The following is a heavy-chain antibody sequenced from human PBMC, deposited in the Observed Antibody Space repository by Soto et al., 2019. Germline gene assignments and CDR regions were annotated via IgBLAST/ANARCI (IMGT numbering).Heavy chain of an antibody. Sequence: SETLSLTCAVSSGSISSSNWWSWFRQPPGKGLEWIGEIYHSGGTNYNPSLKSRVTISVDTSKNQFSLKLSSVTAADTAVYYCARGMRRPYYDYIWGSYRRTHDAFDIWGQGTMVTVSS. D-gene: IGHD3-16*02. V-gene: IGHV4-4*02. CDR3: ARGMRRPYYDYIWGSYRRTHDAFDI. CDR1: SGSISSSNW. CDR2: IYHSGGT. J-gene: IGHJ3*02.